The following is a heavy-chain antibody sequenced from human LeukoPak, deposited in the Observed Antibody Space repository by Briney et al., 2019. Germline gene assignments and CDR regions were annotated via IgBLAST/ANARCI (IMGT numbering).Heavy chain of an antibody. J-gene: IGHJ3*02. CDR2: ISSSSSYI. V-gene: IGHV3-21*01. Sequence: GGSLRLSCAASGFTFSSYSMNWVRQAPGKGPEWVSSISSSSSYIYYADSVKGRFTISRDNAKNSLYLQMNSLRAEDTAVYYCARDPSPGGNDAFDIWGQGTMVTVSS. CDR3: ARDPSPGGNDAFDI. CDR1: GFTFSSYS. D-gene: IGHD4-23*01.